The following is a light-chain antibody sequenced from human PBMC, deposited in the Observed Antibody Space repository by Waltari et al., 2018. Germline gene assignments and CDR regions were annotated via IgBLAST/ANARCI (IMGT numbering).Light chain of an antibody. CDR1: SNDVGTFNL. J-gene: IGLJ1*01. V-gene: IGLV2-23*02. Sequence: QSALTQPASVSGSPGQPITISCTGTSNDVGTFNLVSWYQQHPGNAPKLMIYEVGKRPSGVSNRFSGSKSGNTASLTISGLQAEDEADYYCCSRAGDTTYVFGTGTKVTVL. CDR2: EVG. CDR3: CSRAGDTTYV.